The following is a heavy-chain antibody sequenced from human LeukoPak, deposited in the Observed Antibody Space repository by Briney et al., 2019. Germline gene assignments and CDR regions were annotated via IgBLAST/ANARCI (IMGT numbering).Heavy chain of an antibody. CDR3: AREGDLTGSLDY. V-gene: IGHV1-69*13. D-gene: IGHD3-9*01. J-gene: IGHJ4*02. Sequence: SVKVSCKASGGTFSSYAISWVRQAPGQGLEWMGGIIPIFGTANYAQKFQGRVTITADESTSTAYMELSSLRSEDTAVYYCAREGDLTGSLDYWGQGTLVTVSS. CDR2: IIPIFGTA. CDR1: GGTFSSYA.